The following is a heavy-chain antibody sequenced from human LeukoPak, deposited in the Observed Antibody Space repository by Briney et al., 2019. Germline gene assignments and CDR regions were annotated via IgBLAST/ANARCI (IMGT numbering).Heavy chain of an antibody. CDR1: GGSFSGYY. V-gene: IGHV4-31*11. D-gene: IGHD6-13*01. CDR3: ARLTAAATGWFDP. Sequence: SETLSLTCAVYGGSFSGYYWSWIRQHPGKGLEWIGYIYYSGSTYYNPSLKSRVTISVDTSKNQFSLKLSSVTAADTAVYYCARLTAAATGWFDPWGQGTLVTVSS. CDR2: IYYSGST. J-gene: IGHJ5*02.